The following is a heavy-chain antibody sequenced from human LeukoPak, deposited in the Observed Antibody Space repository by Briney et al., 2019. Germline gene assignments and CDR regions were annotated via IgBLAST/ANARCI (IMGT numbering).Heavy chain of an antibody. Sequence: GASVKVSCKASGYTFTSYYMHWVRQAPGQGLEWMGWINPNTGDTHYALEFQGRVTMTRDTSISTTYMDLSRLTSDDTAVYYCARDLTGTSDYWGQGTLLTVSS. V-gene: IGHV1-2*02. J-gene: IGHJ4*02. CDR2: INPNTGDT. CDR1: GYTFTSYY. CDR3: ARDLTGTSDY. D-gene: IGHD1-20*01.